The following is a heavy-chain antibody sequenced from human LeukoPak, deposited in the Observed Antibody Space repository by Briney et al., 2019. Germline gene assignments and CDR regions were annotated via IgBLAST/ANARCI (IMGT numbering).Heavy chain of an antibody. CDR3: AIANYDFWSGIDY. Sequence: ASVRVSCMPSGYTFTGYYMHWVRQAPGQGLEWMGWINPNSGGTNYAQTFQGRVTMTRDTSISTAYMELSRLRPADTTVYYCAIANYDFWSGIDYWGQGTLVTVSS. J-gene: IGHJ4*02. CDR2: INPNSGGT. V-gene: IGHV1-2*02. CDR1: GYTFTGYY. D-gene: IGHD3-3*01.